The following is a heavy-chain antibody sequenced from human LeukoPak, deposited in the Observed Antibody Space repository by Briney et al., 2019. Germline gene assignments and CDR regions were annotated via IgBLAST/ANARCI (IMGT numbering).Heavy chain of an antibody. CDR2: ISYDGSNK. CDR3: ARDLWEQWLAPSGNWFDH. J-gene: IGHJ5*02. CDR1: GFTFSSYG. Sequence: GGSLRLSCAASGFTFSSYGMHWVRQAPGKGLEWVAVISYDGSNKYYADSVKGRFTISRGNSKNTLYLQMNSLRAEDTAVYYCARDLWEQWLAPSGNWFDHWGQGTLVTVSS. D-gene: IGHD6-19*01. V-gene: IGHV3-30*03.